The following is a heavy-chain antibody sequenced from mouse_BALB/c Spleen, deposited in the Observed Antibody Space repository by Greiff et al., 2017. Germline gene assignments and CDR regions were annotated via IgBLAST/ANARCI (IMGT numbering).Heavy chain of an antibody. Sequence: VKVVESGAELVRPGASVTLSCKASGYTFTDYEMHWVKQTPVHGLEWIGAIDPETGGTAYNQKFKGKATLTADKSSSTAYMELRSLTSEDSAVYYCTPYGNYRAWFAYWGQGTLVTVSA. CDR1: GYTFTDYE. CDR2: IDPETGGT. CDR3: TPYGNYRAWFAY. V-gene: IGHV1-15*01. D-gene: IGHD2-1*01. J-gene: IGHJ3*01.